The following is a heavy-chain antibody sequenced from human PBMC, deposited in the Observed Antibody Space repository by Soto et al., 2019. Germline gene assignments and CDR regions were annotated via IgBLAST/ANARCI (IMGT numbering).Heavy chain of an antibody. Sequence: EVQLVESGGDLVQPGGSLRLSCAASGLTVSSNFLSWVRQPPGKGLEWVSVIYSGGSTYYADSVKGRFTVSRDNAKNTLFLPMNNLRAADTAVYYCARGSSSGFRDFWGQGTLVTVSS. CDR1: GLTVSSNF. V-gene: IGHV3-66*01. J-gene: IGHJ4*02. D-gene: IGHD3-22*01. CDR2: IYSGGST. CDR3: ARGSSSGFRDF.